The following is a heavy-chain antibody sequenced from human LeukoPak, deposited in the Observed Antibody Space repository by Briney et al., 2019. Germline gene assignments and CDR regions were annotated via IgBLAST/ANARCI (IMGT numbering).Heavy chain of an antibody. J-gene: IGHJ5*02. D-gene: IGHD1-7*01. CDR1: GYTFTGYY. CDR2: INPNSGGT. CDR3: ARDLTGTTSGWFDP. Sequence: GASVKVSCKASGYTFTGYYMLWARQAPGQGLEWMGWINPNSGGTNYAQKFQGRVTMTRDTSISTAYMELSRLRSDDTAVYYCARDLTGTTSGWFDPWGQGTLVTVSS. V-gene: IGHV1-2*02.